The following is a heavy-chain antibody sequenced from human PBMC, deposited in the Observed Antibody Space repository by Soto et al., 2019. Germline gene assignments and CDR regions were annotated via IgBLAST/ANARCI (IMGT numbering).Heavy chain of an antibody. CDR2: INAGNGNT. V-gene: IGHV1-3*01. J-gene: IGHJ4*02. CDR3: ASSVAVAGPFDY. D-gene: IGHD6-19*01. CDR1: GYTFTSYA. Sequence: QVQLVQSGAEVKKPGASVKVSCKASGYTFTSYAMHWVRQAPGQRLEWMGWINAGNGNTKYSQKFQGRVTITRDTSASTAYMELSSMRSEDTAVYYCASSVAVAGPFDYWGQGTLVTVS.